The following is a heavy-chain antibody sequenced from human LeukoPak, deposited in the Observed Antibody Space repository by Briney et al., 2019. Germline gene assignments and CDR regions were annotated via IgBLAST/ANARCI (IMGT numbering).Heavy chain of an antibody. Sequence: PSETLSLTCTVSGGSMSSSSYYWGWIRQPPGKGLEWIGSIYYSGSTYYNPSLKSRVTISVDTSKNQFSLKLSSVTAADTAVSYCAREGGWWELFPSDAFDIWGQGTMVTVSS. V-gene: IGHV4-39*07. D-gene: IGHD1-26*01. CDR2: IYYSGST. CDR1: GGSMSSSSYY. J-gene: IGHJ3*02. CDR3: AREGGWWELFPSDAFDI.